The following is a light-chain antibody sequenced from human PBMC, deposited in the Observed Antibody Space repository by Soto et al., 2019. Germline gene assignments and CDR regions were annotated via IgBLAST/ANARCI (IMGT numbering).Light chain of an antibody. Sequence: EIVMTQSPGTLSVSPGERATLSCRASQSVSHNLAWYQQKPGQAPRLLFYGASTRATGIPARFSGSGSGTDFTLTISSLQSEYFAFYYCQQSNNWPYTFCQGTKLEIK. CDR3: QQSNNWPYT. CDR1: QSVSHN. V-gene: IGKV3-15*01. J-gene: IGKJ2*01. CDR2: GAS.